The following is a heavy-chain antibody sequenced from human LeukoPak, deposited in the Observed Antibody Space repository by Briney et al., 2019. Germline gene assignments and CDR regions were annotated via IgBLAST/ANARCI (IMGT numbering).Heavy chain of an antibody. CDR2: IYYSGST. V-gene: IGHV4-59*01. CDR1: GGSISSYY. Sequence: SATLSLTCTVSGGSISSYYWSWIRQPPGKGLEWIGYIYYSGSTNYNPSPKSRVTISVDTSKNQFSLKLSSVTAADTAVYYCARGDDIVLFDYWGQGTLVTVSS. J-gene: IGHJ4*02. D-gene: IGHD2-15*01. CDR3: ARGDDIVLFDY.